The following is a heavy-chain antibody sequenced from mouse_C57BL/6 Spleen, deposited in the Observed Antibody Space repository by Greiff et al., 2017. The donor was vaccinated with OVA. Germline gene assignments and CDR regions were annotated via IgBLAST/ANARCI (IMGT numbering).Heavy chain of an antibody. Sequence: EVQLQESGPGLVKPSQSLSLTCSVTGYSITSGYYWNWIRQFPGNKLEWMGYISYDGSNNYNPSLKNRISITRDTSKNQFFLKLNSVTTEDTATYYCARDDYDVGYFDVWGTGTTVTVSS. CDR2: ISYDGSN. V-gene: IGHV3-6*01. CDR1: GYSITSGYY. CDR3: ARDDYDVGYFDV. J-gene: IGHJ1*03. D-gene: IGHD2-4*01.